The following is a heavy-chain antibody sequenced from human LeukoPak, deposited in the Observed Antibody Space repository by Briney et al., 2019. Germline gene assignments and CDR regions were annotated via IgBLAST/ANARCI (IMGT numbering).Heavy chain of an antibody. J-gene: IGHJ4*02. Sequence: PSETLSLTCAVYGGSFSGYYWNWIRQPPGKGLEWIGEINHSGSTNYNPSLKSRVTISVDTSKNQFSLKLSSVTAADTAVYYCARDRPSMIVVVITAPFDYWGQGTLVTVSS. D-gene: IGHD3-22*01. CDR2: INHSGST. V-gene: IGHV4-34*01. CDR3: ARDRPSMIVVVITAPFDY. CDR1: GGSFSGYY.